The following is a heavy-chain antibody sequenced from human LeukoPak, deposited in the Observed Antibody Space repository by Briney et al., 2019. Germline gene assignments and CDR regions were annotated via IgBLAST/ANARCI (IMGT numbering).Heavy chain of an antibody. Sequence: GESLKISCKGSGYSFTSYWIGWVRQMPGKGLEWMGIIYPGDSDTRYSPSSQGQVTISADKSISTAYLQWSSLKASDTAMYYCATLPTYYYYGMDVWGQGTTVTVSS. CDR3: ATLPTYYYYGMDV. V-gene: IGHV5-51*01. J-gene: IGHJ6*02. CDR2: IYPGDSDT. CDR1: GYSFTSYW.